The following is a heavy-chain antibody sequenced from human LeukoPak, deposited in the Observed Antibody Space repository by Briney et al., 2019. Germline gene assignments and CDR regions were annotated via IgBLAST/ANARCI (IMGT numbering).Heavy chain of an antibody. Sequence: SQTLSLTCTVSGGSISSGDYYWSWIRQPPGKGLEWFGYIYYSGSTYYNPSLESRLTISLDASKNQFSLKLNSVTAADTAVYYRAREHLDGDSFSGAFDIWGRGTMVTVSS. CDR2: IYYSGST. V-gene: IGHV4-30-4*01. CDR3: AREHLDGDSFSGAFDI. J-gene: IGHJ3*02. D-gene: IGHD2-21*02. CDR1: GGSISSGDYY.